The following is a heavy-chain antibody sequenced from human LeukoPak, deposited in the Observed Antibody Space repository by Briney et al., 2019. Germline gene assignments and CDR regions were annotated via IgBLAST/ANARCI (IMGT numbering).Heavy chain of an antibody. V-gene: IGHV3-74*01. CDR1: GFTFISYW. J-gene: IGHJ4*02. D-gene: IGHD3-3*01. Sequence: PGGSLRLSCAASGFTFISYWMHWVRQAPGKGLVWVSRINSDGSTTSYAASVKGRFTISRDTAKNSLYLQMNSLRAEDTAVYYCTRGGRFLDFWGQGTLVTVSS. CDR2: INSDGSTT. CDR3: TRGGRFLDF.